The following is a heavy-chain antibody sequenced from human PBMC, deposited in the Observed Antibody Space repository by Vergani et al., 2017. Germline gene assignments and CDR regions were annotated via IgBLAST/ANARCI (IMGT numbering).Heavy chain of an antibody. D-gene: IGHD1-14*01. Sequence: QVQLVQSGAEVKKPGASVKVSCKASGYTFTSYYMHWVRQAPGQGLEWMGGIIPIFGTANYAQKFQGRVTITADESTSTAYMELSSLRSEDTAVYYCATTRDNKNDYWGQGTLVTVSS. V-gene: IGHV1-69*01. J-gene: IGHJ4*02. CDR1: GYTFTSYY. CDR2: IIPIFGTA. CDR3: ATTRDNKNDY.